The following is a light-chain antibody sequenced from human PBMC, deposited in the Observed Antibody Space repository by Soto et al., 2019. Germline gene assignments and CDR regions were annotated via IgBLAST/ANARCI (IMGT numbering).Light chain of an antibody. CDR2: WAS. Sequence: DIVMTQSPDSLAVSLGERATINCKSSQSVLYSSNNKNYLAWYQQKPGQPPKLLIYWASTRESGVSDRFSGSGSGTDFTLTISSLQAEDVAVYYCQQYYSTPYTFGQGTKVDIK. CDR1: QSVLYSSNNKNY. J-gene: IGKJ2*01. CDR3: QQYYSTPYT. V-gene: IGKV4-1*01.